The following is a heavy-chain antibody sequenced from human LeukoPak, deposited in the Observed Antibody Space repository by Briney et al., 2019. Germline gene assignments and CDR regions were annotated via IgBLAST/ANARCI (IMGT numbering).Heavy chain of an antibody. V-gene: IGHV4-39*01. Sequence: SETLSLACTASGGSISSSSYYWGWIRQPPGKGMEWIGSIYYSGSTYYNPSLKSRVTISVDTSKNQFSLKLSSVTAADTAVYYCAGPWGATAAAGTLFDYWSQGTLVTVSS. D-gene: IGHD6-13*01. CDR2: IYYSGST. CDR1: GGSISSSSYY. J-gene: IGHJ4*02. CDR3: AGPWGATAAAGTLFDY.